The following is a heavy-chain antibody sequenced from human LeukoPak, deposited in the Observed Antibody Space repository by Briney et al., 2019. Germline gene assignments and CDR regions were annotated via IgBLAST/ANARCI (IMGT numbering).Heavy chain of an antibody. J-gene: IGHJ4*02. CDR2: ISSSSSYI. CDR1: GFTFSSYS. V-gene: IGHV3-21*01. CDR3: ARDLRSSGYYAFDY. D-gene: IGHD3-22*01. Sequence: KPGGSLRLSCAASGFTFSSYSMNGVRQAPGKGLEWVSPISSSSSYIYYADSVKGRFTISRDNAKNSLYLQMNSLRAEDTAVYYCARDLRSSGYYAFDYWGQGTLVTVSS.